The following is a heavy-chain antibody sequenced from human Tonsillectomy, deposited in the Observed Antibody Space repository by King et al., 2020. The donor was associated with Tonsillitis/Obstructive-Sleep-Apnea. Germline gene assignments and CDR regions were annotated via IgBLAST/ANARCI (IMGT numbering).Heavy chain of an antibody. CDR3: ARDMVLEAGGDAFDI. D-gene: IGHD2-8*01. Sequence: QLQESGPGLVKASETLSLTCTVPGGSISSYYWSWIRQPPGRGLEWIGYIYNSGSTNYNPSLKSRLTISVDTSKNQFSLKLTSVTAADTAVYYCARDMVLEAGGDAFDIWGQGTMVTVSS. J-gene: IGHJ3*02. CDR1: GGSISSYY. CDR2: IYNSGST. V-gene: IGHV4-59*01.